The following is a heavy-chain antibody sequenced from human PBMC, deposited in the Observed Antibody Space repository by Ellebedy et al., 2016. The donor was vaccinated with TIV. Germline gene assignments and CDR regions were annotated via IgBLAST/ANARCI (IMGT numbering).Heavy chain of an antibody. D-gene: IGHD6-19*01. CDR1: GFTFDDYA. J-gene: IGHJ4*02. Sequence: SLKISCAASGFTFDDYAMHWVRQVPEKGLEWVSGISWNSGRRGYADSVKGRFTISRDNAKNSLYLQMNSLRTEDTSFYYCVKDVGIAVAGSGGFDSWGQGTLVTVSS. CDR2: ISWNSGRR. V-gene: IGHV3-9*01. CDR3: VKDVGIAVAGSGGFDS.